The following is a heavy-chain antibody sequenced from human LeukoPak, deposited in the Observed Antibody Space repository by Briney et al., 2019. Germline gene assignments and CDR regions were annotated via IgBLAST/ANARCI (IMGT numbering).Heavy chain of an antibody. Sequence: GASVKVSCKASGYTFTGYYMHWVRQAPGQGLEWMGRINPNSGGTNYAQKFQGRVTMTRDTSISTAYMELSRLRSDDTAVYYCASSGEATVTDAGYFQHWGQGTLVTVSS. J-gene: IGHJ1*01. CDR1: GYTFTGYY. D-gene: IGHD4-17*01. CDR2: INPNSGGT. CDR3: ASSGEATVTDAGYFQH. V-gene: IGHV1-2*06.